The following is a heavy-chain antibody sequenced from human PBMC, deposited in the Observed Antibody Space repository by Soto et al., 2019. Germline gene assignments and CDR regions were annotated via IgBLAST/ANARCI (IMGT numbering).Heavy chain of an antibody. CDR1: GFTFSSCS. D-gene: IGHD2-15*01. J-gene: IGHJ6*02. V-gene: IGHV3-48*02. CDR2: ISSSSSTI. CDR3: AGRGYCSGGSCYKVGYYYGMDV. Sequence: EVQLVESGGGLVQPGGSLRLSCAASGFTFSSCSMNWVRQAPGKGLEWVSYISSSSSTIYYADSVKGRFTISRDNAKNSLYLQMNSLRDEDTAVYYCAGRGYCSGGSCYKVGYYYGMDVWGQGTTVTVSS.